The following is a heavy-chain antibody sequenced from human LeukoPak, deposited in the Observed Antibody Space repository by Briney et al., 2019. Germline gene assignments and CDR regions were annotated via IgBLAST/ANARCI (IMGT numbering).Heavy chain of an antibody. CDR2: IKSKSDGETT. CDR1: GFTFSNFV. V-gene: IGHV3-15*01. J-gene: IGHJ4*02. CDR3: SADGCAGGGCFSGHY. D-gene: IGHD2-15*01. Sequence: GGSLRLSCAASGFTFSNFVMSWVRQAPGKGLEWVGRIKSKSDGETTDYAAAVKGRLTISRDDSRNTLYLQMKSLKIEDTAVYYCSADGCAGGGCFSGHYWGQGTLVTVSS.